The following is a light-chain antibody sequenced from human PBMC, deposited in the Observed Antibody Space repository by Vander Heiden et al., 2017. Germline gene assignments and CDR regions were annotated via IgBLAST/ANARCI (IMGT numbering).Light chain of an antibody. V-gene: IGLV2-14*03. CDR3: SAYTSSHTLV. Sequence: QSALPQPASVSGSPGQSITISCTGTSSDVGGYYYVAWYQQRPGKAPELMIYDVSTRPSGVSNRFSGSKSGNTASLTISGLQAEDEADYYCSAYTSSHTLVFGGGTKLTVL. J-gene: IGLJ3*02. CDR1: SSDVGGYYY. CDR2: DVS.